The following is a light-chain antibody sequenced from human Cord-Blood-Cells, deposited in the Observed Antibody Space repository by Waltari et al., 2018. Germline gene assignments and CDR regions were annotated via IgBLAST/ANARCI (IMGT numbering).Light chain of an antibody. J-gene: IGLJ1*01. CDR2: EGS. Sequence: QSALTQPASASGSPGQSITISCTGTSSDVGGYHHVSWYQQHPGKAPKLMIYEGSKRPSGVSNRFSGSKSGNTASLTISGLQAEDEADYYCCSYAGSSTYVFGTETKVTVL. CDR1: SSDVGGYHH. CDR3: CSYAGSSTYV. V-gene: IGLV2-23*01.